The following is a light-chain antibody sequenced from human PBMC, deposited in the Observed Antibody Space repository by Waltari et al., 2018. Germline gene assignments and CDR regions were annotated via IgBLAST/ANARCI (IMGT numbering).Light chain of an antibody. CDR2: GAS. V-gene: IGKV3-15*01. Sequence: EIVMTQSSATLSVSPGERATLSCRARQSVSSNLAWYQQKPLQAPRLLIYGASTRATGSPARFSGSGSGTEFTLTISSLQSEDFAVYYCQQYNNWPLTFGPGTKVDIK. CDR1: QSVSSN. J-gene: IGKJ3*01. CDR3: QQYNNWPLT.